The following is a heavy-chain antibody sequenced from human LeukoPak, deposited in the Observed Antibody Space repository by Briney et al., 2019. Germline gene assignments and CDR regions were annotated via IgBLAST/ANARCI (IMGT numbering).Heavy chain of an antibody. D-gene: IGHD2-2*01. CDR2: INTDTGSP. J-gene: IGHJ4*02. CDR3: ARARYCCSSSCYGEY. Sequence: EASVKVSCKASGYTFTTYAMNWVRQAPGQGLEWMGWINTDTGSPTYAQGFTGRFVFSLDTSVSTAYLQTSSLEAEDTAVYYCARARYCCSSSCYGEYWGQGTLVTVSS. V-gene: IGHV7-4-1*02. CDR1: GYTFTTYA.